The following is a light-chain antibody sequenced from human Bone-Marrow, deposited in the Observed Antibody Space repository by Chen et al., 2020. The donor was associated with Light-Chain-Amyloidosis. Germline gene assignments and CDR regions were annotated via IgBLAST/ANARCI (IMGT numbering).Light chain of an antibody. CDR2: DDS. Sequence: SYVLTQPSSVSVAPGQTATIACGGNNIGSTSVHWYQQTPGQAPLLVVYDDSDRPSGIPERLSGSNSGNTATLTISSVEAGDEADYYCQVLDRSSDRPVFGGGTKLTVL. CDR1: NIGSTS. J-gene: IGLJ3*02. V-gene: IGLV3-21*02. CDR3: QVLDRSSDRPV.